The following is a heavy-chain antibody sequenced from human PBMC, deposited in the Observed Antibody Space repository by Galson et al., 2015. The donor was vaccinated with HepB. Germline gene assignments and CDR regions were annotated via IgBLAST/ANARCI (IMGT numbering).Heavy chain of an antibody. Sequence: SLRLSCAASGFTFSSYSMNWVRQAPGKGLEWVSSISSSSSYIYYADSVKGRFTISRDNAKNSLYLQMNSLRAEDTAVYYCARASAAAQGFDPWGQGTLVTVSS. CDR2: ISSSSSYI. CDR3: ARASAAAQGFDP. CDR1: GFTFSSYS. D-gene: IGHD2-2*01. J-gene: IGHJ5*02. V-gene: IGHV3-21*01.